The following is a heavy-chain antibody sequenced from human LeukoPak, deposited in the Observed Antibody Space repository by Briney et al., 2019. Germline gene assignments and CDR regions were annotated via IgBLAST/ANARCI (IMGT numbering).Heavy chain of an antibody. CDR2: ISSSSSYI. D-gene: IGHD1-26*01. V-gene: IGHV3-21*01. Sequence: GGSLRLSCAASGFTFSIYSMNWVRQAPGKGLEWVSSISSSSSYIYYTDLVKDRFTISRDNAKNSLYLPMNSLRDEYTAVYYCARYSGSYYRPDAFDIWGQGTMVTVSS. CDR3: ARYSGSYYRPDAFDI. J-gene: IGHJ3*02. CDR1: GFTFSIYS.